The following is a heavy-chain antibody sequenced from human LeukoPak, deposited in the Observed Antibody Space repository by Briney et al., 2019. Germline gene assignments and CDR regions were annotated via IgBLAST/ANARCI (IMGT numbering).Heavy chain of an antibody. Sequence: PSETLSLTCAVYGGSFSGYYWSWIRQPPGKGLEWIGEINHSGSTNYNSSLKSRVTISVDTSKNQFSLKLSSVTAADTAVYYCAGANRGYYDSSGYYLPWGQGTLVTVSS. J-gene: IGHJ4*02. CDR1: GGSFSGYY. CDR2: INHSGST. D-gene: IGHD3-22*01. CDR3: AGANRGYYDSSGYYLP. V-gene: IGHV4-34*01.